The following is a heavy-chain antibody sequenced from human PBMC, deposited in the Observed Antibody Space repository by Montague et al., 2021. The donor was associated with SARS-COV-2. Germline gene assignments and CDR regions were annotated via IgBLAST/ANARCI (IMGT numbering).Heavy chain of an antibody. CDR1: GGSFSTYS. D-gene: IGHD2-2*02. J-gene: IGHJ6*03. V-gene: IGHV4-34*01. Sequence: SETLSLTCAVHGGSFSTYSWNWIRQPPGKGLEWIGEIHHGGSTNYNPSLKSRVTISADTSKNQFSLKLTSVAAADTAVYYCARLGDGVVPAPILGVGPSYAGYHRDVWGKGTTVTVSS. CDR3: ARLGDGVVPAPILGVGPSYAGYHRDV. CDR2: IHHGGST.